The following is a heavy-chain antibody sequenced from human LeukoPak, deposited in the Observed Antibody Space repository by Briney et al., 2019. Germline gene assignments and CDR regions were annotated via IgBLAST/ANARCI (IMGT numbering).Heavy chain of an antibody. Sequence: GGSLRLSCAASRFTFSSYAMHWVRQAPGKGLEWVALISYDGNNKDYADSVKGRFTISRDNSKNTLYLQMNSLRAEDTAVYYCARVRYSSGWYVDYWGQGTLVTVSS. V-gene: IGHV3-30*04. CDR1: RFTFSSYA. CDR3: ARVRYSSGWYVDY. D-gene: IGHD6-19*01. CDR2: ISYDGNNK. J-gene: IGHJ4*02.